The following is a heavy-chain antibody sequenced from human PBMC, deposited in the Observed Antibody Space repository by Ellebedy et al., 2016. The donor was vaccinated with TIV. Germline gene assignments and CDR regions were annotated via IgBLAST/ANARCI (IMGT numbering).Heavy chain of an antibody. CDR3: ARGRFDFDY. V-gene: IGHV4-59*01. J-gene: IGHJ4*02. D-gene: IGHD3-10*01. Sequence: SETLSLTXTVSGGSISSYYWSWIRQPPGKGLEWIGYIYYSGSTNYNPSLKSRVTISVDTSKNQFSLKLSSVTAADTAVYYCARGRFDFDYWGQGTLVTVSS. CDR2: IYYSGST. CDR1: GGSISSYY.